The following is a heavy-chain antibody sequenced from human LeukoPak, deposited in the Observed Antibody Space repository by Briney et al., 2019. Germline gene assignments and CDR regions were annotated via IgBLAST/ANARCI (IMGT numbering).Heavy chain of an antibody. CDR1: GGTFSSYA. CDR2: IIPIFCTA. D-gene: IGHD3-9*01. V-gene: IGHV1-69*06. J-gene: IGHJ5*02. Sequence: GSSVKVSCKASGGTFSSYAISWVRQAPGQGLEGMGGIIPIFCTANYAQKFQGRVTITADKSTSTAYMELSSLRSEDTAVYYCARDYDILTGHNPWGQGTLVTVSS. CDR3: ARDYDILTGHNP.